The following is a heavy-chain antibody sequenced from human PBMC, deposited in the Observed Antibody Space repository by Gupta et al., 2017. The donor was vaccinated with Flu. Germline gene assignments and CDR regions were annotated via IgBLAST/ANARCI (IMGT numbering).Heavy chain of an antibody. CDR2: NAGNGNT. V-gene: IGHV1-3*01. Sequence: NAGNGNTKYSQKFQGRVTITRDTSASTAYMELSSLRSEDTAVYYCAREKRGVINPGLDYWGQGTLVTVSS. CDR3: AREKRGVINPGLDY. D-gene: IGHD3-10*01. J-gene: IGHJ4*02.